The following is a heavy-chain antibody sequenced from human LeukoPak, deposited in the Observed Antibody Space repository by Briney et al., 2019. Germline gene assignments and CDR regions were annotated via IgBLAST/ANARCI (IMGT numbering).Heavy chain of an antibody. Sequence: ASVKVSCKASGYTFTGYYMHWVRRAPGQGLEWMGWINAGNGNTKYSQKFQDRVTVTRDTSTSTAYMELSSLRSEDTAVYYCAKDEKGYYHDTSGYPDAFDIWGQGTMVTVSS. V-gene: IGHV1-3*01. CDR2: INAGNGNT. CDR3: AKDEKGYYHDTSGYPDAFDI. D-gene: IGHD3-22*01. J-gene: IGHJ3*02. CDR1: GYTFTGYY.